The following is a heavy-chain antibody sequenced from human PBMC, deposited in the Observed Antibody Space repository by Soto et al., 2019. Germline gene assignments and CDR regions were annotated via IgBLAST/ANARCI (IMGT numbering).Heavy chain of an antibody. Sequence: QVQLVESGGGVVQPGRSLRLSCAAFGFTFSNYGIHWVRQAPGKGLERVAVISYSGNAYHYAASVKGRFTISRDNSKNTLYPQMNSLRAEDTAVYYCAKDTTSRSSDYYFHYWGQGTLVTVSS. J-gene: IGHJ4*02. CDR2: ISYSGNAY. CDR3: AKDTTSRSSDYYFHY. CDR1: GFTFSNYG. D-gene: IGHD6-6*01. V-gene: IGHV3-30*18.